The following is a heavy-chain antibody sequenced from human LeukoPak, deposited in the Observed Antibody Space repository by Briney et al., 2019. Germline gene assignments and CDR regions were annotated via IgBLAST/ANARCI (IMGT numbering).Heavy chain of an antibody. CDR2: MNPDSGNA. CDR3: ARGAVSPDCSGGSCYTFDY. Sequence: ASVKVSCKASGYKFTSDINWMRQAPGKGLEGMGWMNPDSGNAEYAQNSQGRVTMTRDNSITTAYMDLRSLRSEDTAVYYCARGAVSPDCSGGSCYTFDYLGQGTLVTVSS. D-gene: IGHD2-15*01. V-gene: IGHV1-8*01. CDR1: GYKFTSD. J-gene: IGHJ4*02.